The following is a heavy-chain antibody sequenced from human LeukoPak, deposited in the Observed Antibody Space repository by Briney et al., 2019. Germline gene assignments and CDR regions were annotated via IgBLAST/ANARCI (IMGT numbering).Heavy chain of an antibody. CDR2: ISTRSTYI. D-gene: IGHD3-16*01. V-gene: IGHV3-21*01. CDR3: AKSTRAVMAMMDV. CDR1: GVTFSNYS. Sequence: GGSLRLSCAASGVTFSNYSMNWVRQAPGKGLEWVSSISTRSTYIYYADSVKGRFTISRDNAKNSLFLQMNSLRAEDTAVYFCAKSTRAVMAMMDVWGKGTTVTVSS. J-gene: IGHJ6*04.